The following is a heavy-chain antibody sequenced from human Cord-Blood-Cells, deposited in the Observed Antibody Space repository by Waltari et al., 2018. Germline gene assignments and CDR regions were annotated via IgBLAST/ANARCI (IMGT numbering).Heavy chain of an antibody. D-gene: IGHD3-3*01. Sequence: QVQLQQWGAGLLKPSETLSLTCAVYGGSFSGYYWSWIRQPPGKGLEWIGEINHRGSTNYNPSLESRVTIAVDTSKNQCCLKLSSVTAADTAVYYCARGTWYYDFWSGYLNWFDPWGQGTLVTVSS. CDR3: ARGTWYYDFWSGYLNWFDP. J-gene: IGHJ5*02. CDR1: GGSFSGYY. CDR2: INHRGST. V-gene: IGHV4-34*01.